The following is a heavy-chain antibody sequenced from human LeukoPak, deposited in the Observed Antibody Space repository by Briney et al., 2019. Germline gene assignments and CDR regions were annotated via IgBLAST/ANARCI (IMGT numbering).Heavy chain of an antibody. Sequence: ASVKVSCKASGYTFTSYGISWVRQAPGQGLEWMGWISAYNGNTNYAQKLQGRVTMTTDTSTGTAYMELRSLRSDDTAMFYCARQVDTTMALPDYWGQGTLVTVSS. CDR3: ARQVDTTMALPDY. V-gene: IGHV1-18*01. CDR1: GYTFTSYG. CDR2: ISAYNGNT. D-gene: IGHD5-18*01. J-gene: IGHJ4*02.